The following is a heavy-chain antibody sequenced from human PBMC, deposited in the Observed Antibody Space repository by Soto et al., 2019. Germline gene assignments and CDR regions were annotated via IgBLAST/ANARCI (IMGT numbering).Heavy chain of an antibody. Sequence: GESLKLSCKGSGYIFTTYWIGWLRQMPGKGLEWMGIIYPGDSDTRYSPSFQGQVTISADKSISTAYLQWSSLKVSDTAIYYCASTSTYYDFWSGSVPLDYWGQGTLVTVSS. CDR1: GYIFTTYW. CDR3: ASTSTYYDFWSGSVPLDY. J-gene: IGHJ4*02. CDR2: IYPGDSDT. V-gene: IGHV5-51*01. D-gene: IGHD3-3*01.